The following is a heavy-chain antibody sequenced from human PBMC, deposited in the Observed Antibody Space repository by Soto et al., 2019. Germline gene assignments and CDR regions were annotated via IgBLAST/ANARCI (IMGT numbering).Heavy chain of an antibody. J-gene: IGHJ4*02. D-gene: IGHD5-12*01. CDR2: IIPIFGTA. CDR3: ATSLLYERDGYNFFDY. Sequence: QVQLVQSGAEVKKPGSSVKVSCKASGGTFSSYAISWVRQAPGQGLEWMGGIIPIFGTANYAQKFQGRVTITADESTSTAYMELSSLRSEDTAVYYCATSLLYERDGYNFFDYWGQGTLVTVSS. V-gene: IGHV1-69*12. CDR1: GGTFSSYA.